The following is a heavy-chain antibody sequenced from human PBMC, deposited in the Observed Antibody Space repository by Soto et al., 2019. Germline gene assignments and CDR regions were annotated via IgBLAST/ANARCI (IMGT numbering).Heavy chain of an antibody. CDR1: GFTVSSSY. J-gene: IGHJ3*02. D-gene: IGHD3-16*02. CDR2: IHSGGGT. V-gene: IGHV3-53*01. Sequence: GGSLRLSCAASGFTVSSSYMNWVRQAPGKGLEWVSIIHSGGGTHYADSVKGRFTISRDNSKNTLYLQMNSLRAEDTAVYYCARSSGGSYHSHACGIWRQGTMVTVSS. CDR3: ARSSGGSYHSHACGI.